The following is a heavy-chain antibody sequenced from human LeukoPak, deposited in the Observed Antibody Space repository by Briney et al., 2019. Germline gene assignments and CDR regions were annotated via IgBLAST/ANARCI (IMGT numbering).Heavy chain of an antibody. CDR3: ATYTHWVAGDV. Sequence: GGSLRLSFSAAGFTFSDAWMSCVRQAPGKGLEWVANMNQDGSEKDYVDSVKGRFTISRDNARNSLYLQMGSLRAEDTAVYYCATYTHWVAGDVWGQGTTATVSS. D-gene: IGHD3-16*01. CDR2: MNQDGSEK. CDR1: GFTFSDAW. V-gene: IGHV3-7*01. J-gene: IGHJ6*02.